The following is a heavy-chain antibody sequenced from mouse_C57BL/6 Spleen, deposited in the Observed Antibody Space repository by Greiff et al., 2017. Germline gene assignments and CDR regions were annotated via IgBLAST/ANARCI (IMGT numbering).Heavy chain of an antibody. Sequence: EVHLVESGGDLVKPGGSLKLSCAASGFTFSSYGMSWVRQTPDQRLEWVATIRSGGSYTYYPDSVKGRFTSARDNAKNTLYLQMGSLQSEDTAMYYCARHGSDYVDDWFAYWGQGTLVTVSA. D-gene: IGHD2-4*01. CDR1: GFTFSSYG. CDR3: ARHGSDYVDDWFAY. CDR2: IRSGGSYT. J-gene: IGHJ3*01. V-gene: IGHV5-6*01.